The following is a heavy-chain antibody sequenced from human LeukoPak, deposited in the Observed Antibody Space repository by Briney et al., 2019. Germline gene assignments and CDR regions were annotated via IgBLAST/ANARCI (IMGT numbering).Heavy chain of an antibody. V-gene: IGHV4-39*07. Sequence: SETLSLTCTVSGGSISSNSYYWGWIRQPPGKGLEWIGSIYYSGSTYYNPSLKSRVTISVDTSKNQFSLKLSSVTAADTAVYYCAREGGMATGYYYYMDVWGKGTTVTISS. D-gene: IGHD5-24*01. CDR2: IYYSGST. J-gene: IGHJ6*03. CDR1: GGSISSNSYY. CDR3: AREGGMATGYYYYMDV.